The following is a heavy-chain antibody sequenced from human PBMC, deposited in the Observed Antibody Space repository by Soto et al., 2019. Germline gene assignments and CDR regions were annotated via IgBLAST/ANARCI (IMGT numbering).Heavy chain of an antibody. J-gene: IGHJ4*02. V-gene: IGHV4-31*03. Sequence: QVQLQESGPGLVKPSQTLSLTCTVSGGSISSGGYYWSWIRQHPGKGLEWIGYIYYSGSTYYNPCLTSRVTLSVDTSKNQFSLKLSSVTAADPAVYYCARVRGYCSGGSCYPSAADYWGQGTLLTVSS. CDR2: IYYSGST. D-gene: IGHD2-15*01. CDR1: GGSISSGGYY. CDR3: ARVRGYCSGGSCYPSAADY.